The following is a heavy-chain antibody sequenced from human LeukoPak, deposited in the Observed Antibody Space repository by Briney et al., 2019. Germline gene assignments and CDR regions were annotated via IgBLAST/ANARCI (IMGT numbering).Heavy chain of an antibody. CDR3: ATGGTCSGGSCYWDY. V-gene: IGHV1-69*05. CDR2: IIPIFGTA. Sequence: GASVKVSCEASGGTFSSYAISWVRQAPGQGLEWMGGIIPIFGTANYAQKFQGRVTITTDESTSTAYMELSSLRSEDTAVHYCATGGTCSGGSCYWDYWGQGTLVTVSS. D-gene: IGHD2-15*01. J-gene: IGHJ4*02. CDR1: GGTFSSYA.